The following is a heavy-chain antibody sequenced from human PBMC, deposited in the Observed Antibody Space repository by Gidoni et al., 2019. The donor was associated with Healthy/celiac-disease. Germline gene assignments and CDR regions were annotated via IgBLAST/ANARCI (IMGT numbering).Heavy chain of an antibody. CDR3: ARCPTMVRGNNYYYYYGMDV. V-gene: IGHV1-69*02. CDR2: IIPILGIA. Sequence: QVQLVQSGAEVKKPGSSVKVSCKASGGTFSSYTISWVRQAPGQGLEWMGRIIPILGIANYAQKFQGRVTITADKSTSTAYMELSSLRSEDTAVYYCARCPTMVRGNNYYYYYGMDVWGQGTTVTVSS. J-gene: IGHJ6*02. D-gene: IGHD3-10*01. CDR1: GGTFSSYT.